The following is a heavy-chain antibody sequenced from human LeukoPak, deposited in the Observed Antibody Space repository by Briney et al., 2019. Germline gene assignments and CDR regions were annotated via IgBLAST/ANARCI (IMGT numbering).Heavy chain of an antibody. V-gene: IGHV1-18*01. Sequence: ASVKVSCKASGYTFTRYGISWVRRAPGQGLEWMGWLSAHNGNTNYAQKLQGRVTMTTDTSTSTAYMELRSLRADDTAVYYCARVCARDYYDDSSGSDYWGQGTLVTVSS. D-gene: IGHD3-22*01. J-gene: IGHJ4*02. CDR2: LSAHNGNT. CDR1: GYTFTRYG. CDR3: ARVCARDYYDDSSGSDY.